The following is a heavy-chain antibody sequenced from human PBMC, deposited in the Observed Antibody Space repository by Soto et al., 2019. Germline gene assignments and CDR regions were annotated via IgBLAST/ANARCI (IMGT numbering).Heavy chain of an antibody. J-gene: IGHJ4*02. CDR2: IDPSDSQT. Sequence: SGESLKISCKGSGYSFAGYWITWVRQMPGKGLEWMGRIDPSDSQTYYSPSFRGHVTISAAKSITTVFLQWSSLRASDTAMYYCARQIYDSDSGPNFRYYFDSWGQGTLVTVS. V-gene: IGHV5-10-1*01. CDR3: ARQIYDSDSGPNFRYYFDS. CDR1: GYSFAGYW. D-gene: IGHD3-22*01.